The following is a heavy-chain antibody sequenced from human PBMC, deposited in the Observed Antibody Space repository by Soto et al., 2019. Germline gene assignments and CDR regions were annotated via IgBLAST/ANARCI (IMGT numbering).Heavy chain of an antibody. CDR1: GGSISSYY. D-gene: IGHD2-15*01. J-gene: IGHJ4*02. V-gene: IGHV4-59*01. Sequence: ASETLSLTCTVSGGSISSYYWSWIRQPPGKGLEWIGYIYYSGSTNYNPSLKSRVTISVDTSKNQFSLKLSSVTAADTAVYYCARDRGGRSDYWGQGTLVTVSS. CDR2: IYYSGST. CDR3: ARDRGGRSDY.